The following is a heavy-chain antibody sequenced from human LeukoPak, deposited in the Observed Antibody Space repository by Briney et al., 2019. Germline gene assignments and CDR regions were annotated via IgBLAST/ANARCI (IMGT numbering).Heavy chain of an antibody. J-gene: IGHJ4*02. CDR1: GFTFSSYW. V-gene: IGHV3-7*01. CDR2: IKQDGGES. D-gene: IGHD3-16*01. Sequence: GGSLRLSCAASGFTFSSYWMSWVRQAPGKGLEWVANIKQDGGESYYVDSVKGRFTISRDNAKNSLYLQMNSLRAEDTAVYYCAREPPYILHFDFWGQGTLVTVSS. CDR3: AREPPYILHFDF.